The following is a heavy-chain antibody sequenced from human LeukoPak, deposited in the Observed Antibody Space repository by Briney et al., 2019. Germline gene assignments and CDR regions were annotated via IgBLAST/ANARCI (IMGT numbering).Heavy chain of an antibody. CDR3: ARPGYSSSPDDAFDI. CDR2: IYYSGST. D-gene: IGHD6-6*01. Sequence: SETLSLTCTVSGGSISSSSYYWGWIRQPPGKGLELIGSIYYSGSTYYNPSLKSRVTISVDTSKNQFSLKLSSVTAADTAVYYCARPGYSSSPDDAFDIWGQGTMVTVSS. J-gene: IGHJ3*02. V-gene: IGHV4-39*01. CDR1: GGSISSSSYY.